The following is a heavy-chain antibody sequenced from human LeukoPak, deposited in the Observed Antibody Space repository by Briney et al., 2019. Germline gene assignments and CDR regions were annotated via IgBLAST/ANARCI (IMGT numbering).Heavy chain of an antibody. J-gene: IGHJ3*02. V-gene: IGHV3-23*01. CDR1: GFTFDDYA. Sequence: SGGSLRLSCAASGFTFDDYAMHWVRQAPGKGLEWVSHISGSGISTYYADSVKGRFTFSRDNSKNTLYLQMNSLRAEDTAVYYCAKDRSIAAGDDAFDIWGQGTMVTVSS. CDR2: ISGSGIST. D-gene: IGHD6-13*01. CDR3: AKDRSIAAGDDAFDI.